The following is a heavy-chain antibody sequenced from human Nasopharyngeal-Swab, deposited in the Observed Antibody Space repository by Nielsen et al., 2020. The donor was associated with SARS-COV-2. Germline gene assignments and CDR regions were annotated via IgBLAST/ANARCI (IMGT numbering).Heavy chain of an antibody. CDR2: INSDGSST. Sequence: VRQAPGKGLVWVSRINSDGSSTSYADSVKGRFTISRDNAKNTLYLQMNSLRAEDTVVYYCASLYGDYYYYYMDVWGKGTTVTVSS. D-gene: IGHD4-17*01. CDR3: ASLYGDYYYYYMDV. V-gene: IGHV3-74*01. J-gene: IGHJ6*03.